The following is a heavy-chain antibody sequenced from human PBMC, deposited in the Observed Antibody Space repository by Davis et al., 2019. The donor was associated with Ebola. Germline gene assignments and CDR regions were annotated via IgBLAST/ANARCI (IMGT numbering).Heavy chain of an antibody. D-gene: IGHD2-15*01. J-gene: IGHJ4*02. V-gene: IGHV3-30*18. CDR1: GFTFSNAW. CDR2: ISYDGSNK. CDR3: AKFDCSGGSCYSFDY. Sequence: GGSLRLSCAASGFTFSNAWMNWVRQAPGKGLEWVAVISYDGSNKYYADSVKGRFTISRDNSKNTLYLQMNSLRAEDTAVYYCAKFDCSGGSCYSFDYWGQGTLVTVSS.